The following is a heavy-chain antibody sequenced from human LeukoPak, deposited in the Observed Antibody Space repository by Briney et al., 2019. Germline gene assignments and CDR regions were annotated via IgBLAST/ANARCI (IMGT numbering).Heavy chain of an antibody. J-gene: IGHJ2*01. CDR1: GGSISSYS. CDR2: ISSSSGYI. D-gene: IGHD3-10*01. CDR3: ARDPGYGSDWYFDL. Sequence: ETLSLTCTVSGGSISSYSWSWVRQAPGKGLEWVSCISSSSGYIYYADSVKGRFTISRDNAKNSLYLQMNTLRAEDTAVYYCARDPGYGSDWYFDLWGRGTLVTVSS. V-gene: IGHV3-21*01.